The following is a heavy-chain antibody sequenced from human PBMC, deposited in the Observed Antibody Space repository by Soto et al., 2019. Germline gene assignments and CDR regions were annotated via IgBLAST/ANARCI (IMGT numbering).Heavy chain of an antibody. CDR1: GYTFTSYG. CDR2: ISAYNGNT. J-gene: IGHJ6*02. V-gene: IGHV1-18*01. CDR3: ATACRPGRSYYYYAMDV. D-gene: IGHD3-3*01. Sequence: ASVKVSCKASGYTFTSYGISWVRQAPGQGLEWMGWISAYNGNTNYAQKLQGRVTMTTDTSTSTAYMELRSLRFDDTAVYYCATACRPGRSYYYYAMDVWGQGIMVTVSS.